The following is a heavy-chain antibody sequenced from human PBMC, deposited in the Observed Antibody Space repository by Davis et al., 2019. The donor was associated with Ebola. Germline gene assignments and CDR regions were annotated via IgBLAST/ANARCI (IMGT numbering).Heavy chain of an antibody. J-gene: IGHJ4*02. CDR1: GYTFTSYY. V-gene: IGHV1-3*01. CDR3: ARDHGGWSPFFDY. D-gene: IGHD6-19*01. CDR2: INAGTGNA. Sequence: ASVKVSCKASGYTFTSYYMHWVRQAPGQRLEWLGWINAGTGNAKYSQKFQDRVTFTWDTSASTAYMELSSLTSEDTAVYYCARDHGGWSPFFDYWGQGTLVTVSS.